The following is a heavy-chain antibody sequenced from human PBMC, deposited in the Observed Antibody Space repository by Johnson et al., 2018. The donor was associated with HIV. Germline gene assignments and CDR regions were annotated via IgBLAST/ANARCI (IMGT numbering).Heavy chain of an antibody. D-gene: IGHD4-17*01. V-gene: IGHV3-66*01. J-gene: IGHJ3*02. CDR3: ARSPYYDDYWSDAFDI. CDR2: IYSGGST. CDR1: GFTFSSYG. Sequence: EVQLVESGGGVVQPGRSLRLSCAASGFTFSSYGMHWVRQAPGKGLEWVAVIYSGGSTYYADSVKGRFTISRDNSKNTLYLQMNSLRAEDTAVYYCARSPYYDDYWSDAFDIWGQGTMVTVSS.